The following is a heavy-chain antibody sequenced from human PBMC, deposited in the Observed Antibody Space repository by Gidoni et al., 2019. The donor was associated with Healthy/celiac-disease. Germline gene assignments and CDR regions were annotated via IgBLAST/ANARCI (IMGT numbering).Heavy chain of an antibody. D-gene: IGHD5-12*01. V-gene: IGHV3-33*01. CDR3: ARERSGYVDAFDI. Sequence: QVQLVESGVGVVQPGRSLRLSCAASGFTFSSYGMHWVRQAPGKGLEWVAVIWYDGSNKYYADSVKGRFTIARDNSKNTLYLQMNSLRAEDTAVYYCARERSGYVDAFDIWGQGTMVTVSS. CDR2: IWYDGSNK. J-gene: IGHJ3*02. CDR1: GFTFSSYG.